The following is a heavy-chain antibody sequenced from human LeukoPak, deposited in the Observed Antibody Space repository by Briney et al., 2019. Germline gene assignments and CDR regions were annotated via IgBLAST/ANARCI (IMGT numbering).Heavy chain of an antibody. J-gene: IGHJ4*02. CDR3: ARGVRWLLYYFDY. CDR1: GFTFSSYW. V-gene: IGHV3-7*01. CDR2: IKQDGSEK. Sequence: GGSLRLSCAASGFTFSSYWMSWVRQAPGKGLEWVANIKQDGSEKYYVDSVKGRFTISRDNAKNSLYLQMNSLRAEDTAVYYCARGVRWLLYYFDYWGQGTLVTVSS. D-gene: IGHD3-22*01.